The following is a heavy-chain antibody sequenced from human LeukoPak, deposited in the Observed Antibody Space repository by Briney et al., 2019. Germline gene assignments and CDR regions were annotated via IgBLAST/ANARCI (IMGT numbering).Heavy chain of an antibody. CDR3: AKDSDTSGWADAFDI. Sequence: GGSLRLSCTASGFTFSNAWMSWVRQAPGKGLEWVGRIKSKPAGGSTDYAAPIKGRYTISRDDSKNTLYLQVNSLKVEDTAVYYCAKDSDTSGWADAFDIWGQGTMVTVSS. J-gene: IGHJ3*02. D-gene: IGHD6-19*01. CDR2: IKSKPAGGST. CDR1: GFTFSNAW. V-gene: IGHV3-15*01.